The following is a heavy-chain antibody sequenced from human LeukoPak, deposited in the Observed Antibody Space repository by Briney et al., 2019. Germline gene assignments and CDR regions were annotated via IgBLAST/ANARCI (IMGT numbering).Heavy chain of an antibody. J-gene: IGHJ4*02. CDR3: ARDGMASNDYDY. D-gene: IGHD5-24*01. Sequence: GGSLRLPCAASGFTFSSYWKHWVRQAPGKGLVWVSRISSDGSSTSYADSVKGRFTISRDDAKNTLYLQMNSLRAEDTAVYYCARDGMASNDYDYWGQGTLVTVSS. CDR1: GFTFSSYW. CDR2: ISSDGSST. V-gene: IGHV3-74*01.